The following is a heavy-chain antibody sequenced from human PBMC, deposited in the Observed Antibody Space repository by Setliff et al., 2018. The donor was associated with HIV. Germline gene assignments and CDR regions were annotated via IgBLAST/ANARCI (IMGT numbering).Heavy chain of an antibody. CDR1: GFTFSSYA. CDR3: AKQAYYFDSSGHFHHFDY. D-gene: IGHD3-22*01. Sequence: GGSLRLSCAASGFTFSSYAMSWVRQAPGKGLEWVSAIGGGGDTTYYADSVKGRFTISRDNSKDTLYLQMNSLRAEDTAVYYCAKQAYYFDSSGHFHHFDYWGQGTLVTVSS. V-gene: IGHV3-23*01. J-gene: IGHJ4*02. CDR2: IGGGGDTT.